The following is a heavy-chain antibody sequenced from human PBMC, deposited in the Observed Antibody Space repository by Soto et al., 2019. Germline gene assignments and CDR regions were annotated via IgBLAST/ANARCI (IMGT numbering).Heavy chain of an antibody. Sequence: PAGTLSLSCAASGFTFRSYAMRRVRQGPGKGLEWVSAISGSGGSTYYADSVKGRFTISRDNSKNTLYLQMNSLRAEDTAVYYCAKTWSPSSWDAFDIWGQGTMVSVSS. J-gene: IGHJ3*02. CDR3: AKTWSPSSWDAFDI. D-gene: IGHD2-2*01. CDR1: GFTFRSYA. V-gene: IGHV3-23*01. CDR2: ISGSGGST.